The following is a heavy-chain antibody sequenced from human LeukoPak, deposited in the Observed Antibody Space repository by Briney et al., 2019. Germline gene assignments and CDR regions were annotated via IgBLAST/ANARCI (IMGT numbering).Heavy chain of an antibody. CDR1: GGSISSSSYY. CDR3: ARVGYSYGDFDY. J-gene: IGHJ4*02. D-gene: IGHD5-18*01. Sequence: SETLSLTCTVSGGSISSSSYYWGWIRQPPGKGLEWIGSIYYSGSTYYNPSLKSRVTISVDTSKNQFSLKLSSVTAADTAVYYCARVGYSYGDFDYWGQGTLVTVPS. CDR2: IYYSGST. V-gene: IGHV4-39*01.